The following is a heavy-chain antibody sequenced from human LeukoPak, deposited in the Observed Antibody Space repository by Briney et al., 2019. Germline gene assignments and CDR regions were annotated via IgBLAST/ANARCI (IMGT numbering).Heavy chain of an antibody. D-gene: IGHD6-19*01. V-gene: IGHV1-46*01. Sequence: ASVKVTFKGSGYTFTIYYMHWVRQAPGQGLEWMGIINLSGGSTSYAQKFPGRVTMTRDTSTSTVYMELSNLRSEDKAVYYCARAGTTGYSSGWYRYDAFDIWGQGTMVTVSS. CDR2: INLSGGST. CDR1: GYTFTIYY. CDR3: ARAGTTGYSSGWYRYDAFDI. J-gene: IGHJ3*02.